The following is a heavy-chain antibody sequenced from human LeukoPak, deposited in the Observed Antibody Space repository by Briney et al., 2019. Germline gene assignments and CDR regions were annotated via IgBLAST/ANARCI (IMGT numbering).Heavy chain of an antibody. V-gene: IGHV4-34*01. CDR1: GFTFNNYA. CDR3: ARTGHYDYVWGSYRYYFDY. J-gene: IGHJ4*02. Sequence: GSLRLSCAASGFTFNNYAMTWVRQAPGRGLEWIGEINHSGSTNYNPSLKSRVTISVDTSKNQFSLKLSSVTAADTAVYYCARTGHYDYVWGSYRYYFDYWGQGTLVTVSS. CDR2: INHSGST. D-gene: IGHD3-16*02.